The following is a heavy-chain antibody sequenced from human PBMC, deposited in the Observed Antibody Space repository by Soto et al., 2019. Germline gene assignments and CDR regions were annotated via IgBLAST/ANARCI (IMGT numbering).Heavy chain of an antibody. CDR1: GGTFSSYA. J-gene: IGHJ6*02. V-gene: IGHV1-69*01. CDR3: ARSQGSSTSLDIYYYYDYGMDV. Sequence: VQLVQSGAEGKKPGSSVKVSCKASGGTFSSYAISWVRQAPGQGLEWMGGIIPISETTNYAQKFQGRVKFPSDESKSRAYMELSSLRSEDTAVYYCARSQGSSTSLDIYYYYDYGMDVWGQGTTVNVSS. D-gene: IGHD2-2*01. CDR2: IIPISETT.